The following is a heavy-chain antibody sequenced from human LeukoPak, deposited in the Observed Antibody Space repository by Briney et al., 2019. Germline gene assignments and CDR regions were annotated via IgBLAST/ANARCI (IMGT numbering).Heavy chain of an antibody. J-gene: IGHJ5*02. CDR2: IYYSGST. D-gene: IGHD3-10*01. CDR3: ARAPQLWFGELLVQAWFDP. Sequence: TLXLXXAXSGGSXXXSNWWSWVRPHPGKGLEWIGYIYYSGSTYYNPSLKSRVTISVDTSKNQFSLKLSSVTAADTAVYYCARAPQLWFGELLVQAWFDPWGQGTLVTVSS. CDR1: GGSXXXSNW. V-gene: IGHV4-31*11.